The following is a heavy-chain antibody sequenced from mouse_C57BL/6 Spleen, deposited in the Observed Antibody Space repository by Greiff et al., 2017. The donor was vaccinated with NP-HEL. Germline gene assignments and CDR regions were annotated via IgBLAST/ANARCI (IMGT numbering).Heavy chain of an antibody. J-gene: IGHJ3*01. D-gene: IGHD1-1*01. CDR2: IHPSDSDT. V-gene: IGHV1-74*01. CDR3: AICTTVVEPWFAY. CDR1: GYTFTSYW. Sequence: VQLQQSGAELVKPGASVKVSCQASGYTFTSYWMHWVKQRPGQGLEWIGRIHPSDSDTNYNQKFKGKATLTVDNSSSTAYMQLSSLTSEDSAVYDCAICTTVVEPWFAYWGQWTLVTVSA.